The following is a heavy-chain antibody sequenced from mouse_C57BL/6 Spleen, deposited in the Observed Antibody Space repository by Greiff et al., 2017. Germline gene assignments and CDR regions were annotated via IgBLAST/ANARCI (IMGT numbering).Heavy chain of an antibody. Sequence: EVQLVESGGGLVQPKGSLKLSCAASGFTFTTYAMHWVRQAPGKGLEWVARIRSKSSNYATYYADSVKDRFTISRDVSQCILYLQMNILQTEDTAMYYCVRDCCSSSYWYFDVWGTGTTVTVSS. CDR2: IRSKSSNYAT. D-gene: IGHD1-1*01. CDR3: VRDCCSSSYWYFDV. CDR1: GFTFTTYA. J-gene: IGHJ1*03. V-gene: IGHV10-3*01.